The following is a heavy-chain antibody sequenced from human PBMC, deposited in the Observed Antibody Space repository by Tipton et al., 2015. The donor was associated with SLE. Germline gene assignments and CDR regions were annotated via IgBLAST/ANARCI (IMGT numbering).Heavy chain of an antibody. Sequence: TLSLTCTVSGYSISSGYYWGWIRQPPGKGLEWIGSIYRSGSTYYNPSLKSRVTISVDTSKNQFSLKLSSVTAADTAVYYCAGPEAGIVGALGASFYWGQGTLVTVSS. CDR3: AGPEAGIVGALGASFY. J-gene: IGHJ4*02. D-gene: IGHD1-26*01. CDR1: GYSISSGYY. V-gene: IGHV4-38-2*02. CDR2: IYRSGST.